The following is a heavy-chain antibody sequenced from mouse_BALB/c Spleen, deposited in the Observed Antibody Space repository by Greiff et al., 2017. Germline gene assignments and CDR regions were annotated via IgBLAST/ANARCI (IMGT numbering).Heavy chain of an antibody. CDR3: ARYDYDVAMDY. CDR2: ISNGGGST. Sequence: EVQRVESGGGLVQPGGSLKLSCAASGFTFSSYTMSWVRQTPEKRLEWVAYISNGGGSTYYPDTVKGRFTISRDNAKNTLYLQMSSLKSEDTAMYYCARYDYDVAMDYWGQGTSVTVSS. V-gene: IGHV5-12-2*01. CDR1: GFTFSSYT. D-gene: IGHD2-4*01. J-gene: IGHJ4*01.